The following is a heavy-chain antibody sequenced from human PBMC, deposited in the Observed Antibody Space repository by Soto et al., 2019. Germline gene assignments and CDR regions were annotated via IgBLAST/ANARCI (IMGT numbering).Heavy chain of an antibody. CDR2: IYYSGNT. D-gene: IGHD3-22*01. V-gene: IGHV4-30-4*01. Sequence: PSETLSLTCTVSGGSTSSDNYWSWIRQPPGKGLEWIGHIYYSGNTDYNPSLKSRLAISIDTSKNQFSLKLSSVTAADTAVYYCARVERYYYDSSGSLDYWGQGTLVTVSS. CDR3: ARVERYYYDSSGSLDY. CDR1: GGSTSSDNY. J-gene: IGHJ4*02.